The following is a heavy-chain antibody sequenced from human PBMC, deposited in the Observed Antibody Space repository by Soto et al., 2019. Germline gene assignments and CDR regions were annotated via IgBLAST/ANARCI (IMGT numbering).Heavy chain of an antibody. CDR2: IKFNGIET. CDR1: GDTFRYFG. J-gene: IGHJ4*02. D-gene: IGHD3-10*01. CDR3: ARDSGYGSVDSVNHYFDY. Sequence: WGSLRLSCVGSGDTFRYFGMSFGGHSPFGWREWVARIKFNGIETQYADSVKGRFTISRDNADNSVYLQMNSLRGEDTAMYYCARDSGYGSVDSVNHYFDYWGQGTPVTVSS. V-gene: IGHV3-7*01.